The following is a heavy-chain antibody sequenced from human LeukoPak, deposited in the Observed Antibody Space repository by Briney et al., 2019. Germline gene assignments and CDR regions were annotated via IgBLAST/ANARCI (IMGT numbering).Heavy chain of an antibody. J-gene: IGHJ6*02. V-gene: IGHV3-43*01. Sequence: PGGSLRLSCAASGLSIGDNSMHWVRQAPGKGLEWVSPISWDESTTYYSDSVKGRFTVSRDSSKNSLHLQMNSLRTEDTALYYCARGPNRWWVVSRNWGMDVWGQGTTVTVSS. CDR2: ISWDESTT. D-gene: IGHD2-15*01. CDR3: ARGPNRWWVVSRNWGMDV. CDR1: GLSIGDNS.